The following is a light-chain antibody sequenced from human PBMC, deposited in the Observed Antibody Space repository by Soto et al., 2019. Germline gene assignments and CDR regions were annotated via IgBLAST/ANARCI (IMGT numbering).Light chain of an antibody. J-gene: IGKJ2*01. Sequence: DIQMTQSPSALSASVGDRVTITCRARQSISSWLAWYQQKPGRAPKLLIYKASSLESGVPSRFSGSGSGTEFTLTISSLQPDYVATYYCQQYNSYSRTFGQGTKLEIK. CDR2: KAS. CDR3: QQYNSYSRT. V-gene: IGKV1-5*03. CDR1: QSISSW.